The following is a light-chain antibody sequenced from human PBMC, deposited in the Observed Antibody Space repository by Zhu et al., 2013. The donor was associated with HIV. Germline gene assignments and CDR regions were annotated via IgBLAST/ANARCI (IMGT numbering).Light chain of an antibody. Sequence: DVVMTQSPLSLPVTLGQPASISCRASQSLVYSDGNTYLNWLQQRPGQSPRRLIYKVSNRDSGVPDRFSGSGSGTDFTLKISRVEAEDVGVYYCMQNTHWPPTFGQGTKVEIK. CDR1: QSLVYSDGNTY. CDR3: MQNTHWPPT. V-gene: IGKV2-30*01. CDR2: KVS. J-gene: IGKJ1*01.